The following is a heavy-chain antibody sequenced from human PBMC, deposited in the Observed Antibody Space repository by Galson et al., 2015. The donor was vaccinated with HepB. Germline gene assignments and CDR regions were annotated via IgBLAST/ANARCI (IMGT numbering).Heavy chain of an antibody. D-gene: IGHD3-10*01. V-gene: IGHV3-30*18. CDR1: GFTFSSYG. Sequence: SLRLSCAASGFTFSSYGMHWVRQAPGKGLEWVAVISYDGSNKYYADSVKGRFTISRDNSKNTLYLQMNSLRAEDTAVYYCAKDGYYYGSGSYDYWGQGTLVTVSS. CDR2: ISYDGSNK. CDR3: AKDGYYYGSGSYDY. J-gene: IGHJ4*02.